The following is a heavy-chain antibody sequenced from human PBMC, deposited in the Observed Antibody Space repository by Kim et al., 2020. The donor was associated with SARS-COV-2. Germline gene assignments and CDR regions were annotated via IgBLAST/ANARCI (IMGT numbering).Heavy chain of an antibody. CDR3: AKDLLKISRRVDTAMVYGGY. CDR1: GFTFSSYG. J-gene: IGHJ4*02. D-gene: IGHD5-18*01. V-gene: IGHV3-30*18. CDR2: ISYDGSNK. Sequence: GGSLRLSCAASGFTFSSYGMHWVRQAPGKGLEWVAVISYDGSNKYYADSVKGRFTISRDNSKNTLYLQMNSLRAEDTAVYYCAKDLLKISRRVDTAMVYGGYWGQGTLVTVSS.